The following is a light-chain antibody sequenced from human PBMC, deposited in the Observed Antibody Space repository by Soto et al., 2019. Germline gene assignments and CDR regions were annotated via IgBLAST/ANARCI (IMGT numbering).Light chain of an antibody. Sequence: EIELTQSPATLSLSPGERATLSCRASQNVRSSYLAWYQQKPGQAPRLLIYAASTRVTGIADRFSGSGSGTDFTLTISRLEAEDFAVYHCQQYGDSITFGGGTKVEIK. CDR2: AAS. V-gene: IGKV3-20*01. CDR3: QQYGDSIT. J-gene: IGKJ4*01. CDR1: QNVRSSY.